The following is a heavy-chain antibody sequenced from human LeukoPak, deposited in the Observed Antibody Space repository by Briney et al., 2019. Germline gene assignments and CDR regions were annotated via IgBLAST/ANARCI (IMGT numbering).Heavy chain of an antibody. CDR2: TYYRSKWYY. CDR1: GDSVSSDSAA. D-gene: IGHD3-10*01. Sequence: SQTLSLTCAISGDSVSSDSAAWNWIRQSPSRGLEWLGRTYYRSKWYYHYAVSMKSRIAINPDTSKNHFSLQLNSVTPEDTAVYYCAREEAGTYGFEYWGQGTLVTVSS. CDR3: AREEAGTYGFEY. J-gene: IGHJ4*02. V-gene: IGHV6-1*01.